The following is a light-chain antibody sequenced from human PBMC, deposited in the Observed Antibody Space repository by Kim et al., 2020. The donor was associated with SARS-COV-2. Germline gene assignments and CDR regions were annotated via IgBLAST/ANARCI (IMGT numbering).Light chain of an antibody. Sequence: DIQLTQSPSSVSASVGDRVTITCRASQDISIWLAWYQQKPGKAPKLLIYSTSNLQSGVPSRFSGSGSGTGFTLTISSLQHEDFATYYCQQAYTFPRTFGQGTKVEIK. CDR1: QDISIW. J-gene: IGKJ2*01. CDR3: QQAYTFPRT. CDR2: STS. V-gene: IGKV1-12*01.